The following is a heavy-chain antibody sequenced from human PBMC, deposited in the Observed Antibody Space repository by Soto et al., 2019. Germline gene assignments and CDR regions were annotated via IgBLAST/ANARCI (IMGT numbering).Heavy chain of an antibody. CDR1: GGSISSYY. D-gene: IGHD4-17*01. CDR3: ASTPPTVTTGELRFDP. V-gene: IGHV4-4*07. Sequence: SETLSLTCTVSGGSISSYYWSCIRQPAGKGLEWIGRIYTSGSTNYNPSLKSRVTMSVDTSKNQFSLKLSPATAADTAVYYCASTPPTVTTGELRFDPWGQGTLVTVSS. J-gene: IGHJ5*02. CDR2: IYTSGST.